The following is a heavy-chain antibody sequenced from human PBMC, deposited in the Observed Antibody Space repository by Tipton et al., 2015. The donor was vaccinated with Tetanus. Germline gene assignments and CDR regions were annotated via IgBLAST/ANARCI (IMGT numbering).Heavy chain of an antibody. CDR2: IYPADSDT. Sequence: QSGPEVKKPGESLRISCKGSGYAFISYWIAWVRQMPGKGLEWMGAIYPADSDTRNSPSFQGQVTMSVDKSTSTAYLHWRSLKASDTAMYFCARHSVGSEIGYYDDMDVWGQGTMVTVSS. V-gene: IGHV5-51*01. J-gene: IGHJ6*02. CDR1: GYAFISYW. CDR3: ARHSVGSEIGYYDDMDV. D-gene: IGHD4-23*01.